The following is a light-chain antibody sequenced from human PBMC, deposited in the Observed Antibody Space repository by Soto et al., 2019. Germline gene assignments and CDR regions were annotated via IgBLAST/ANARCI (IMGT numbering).Light chain of an antibody. CDR2: DVS. J-gene: IGLJ1*01. CDR3: SSYTSSTALGV. CDR1: SSDVGGYNY. V-gene: IGLV2-14*01. Sequence: QSALTQPASVSGSPGQSITISCTGTSSDVGGYNYVSWYQQHPGKAPKLMISDVSDRPSGVSNRFSGSKSGNTASLTISGLQAEDEDEYYCSSYTSSTALGVFGTGTKVTVL.